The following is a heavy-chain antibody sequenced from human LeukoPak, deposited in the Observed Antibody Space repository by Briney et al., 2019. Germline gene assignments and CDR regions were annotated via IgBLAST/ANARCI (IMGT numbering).Heavy chain of an antibody. CDR1: GFTFSSYG. CDR2: ISGSGGST. Sequence: GGSLRLSCAASGFTFSSYGMSWVRQAPGKGLEWVSAISGSGGSTYYADSVKGRFTISRDNSKNTLYLQMNSLRAEDTALYYCARSWDGDIGDWGQGTLVTVSS. V-gene: IGHV3-23*01. CDR3: ARSWDGDIGD. J-gene: IGHJ4*02. D-gene: IGHD1-26*01.